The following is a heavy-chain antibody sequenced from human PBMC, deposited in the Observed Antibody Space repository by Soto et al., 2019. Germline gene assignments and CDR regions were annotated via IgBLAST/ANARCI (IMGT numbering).Heavy chain of an antibody. CDR1: GFTFSSYG. J-gene: IGHJ4*02. Sequence: GGSLRLSCAASGFTFSSYGMHWVRQAPGKGLEWVALISYDGGNKYYADSVKGRFTISRDNSKNTLSLQMNSLRAEDTALYYCAKDRIAVAGTRSGGYFDYWGQGTVVTVSS. CDR3: AKDRIAVAGTRSGGYFDY. CDR2: ISYDGGNK. D-gene: IGHD6-19*01. V-gene: IGHV3-30*18.